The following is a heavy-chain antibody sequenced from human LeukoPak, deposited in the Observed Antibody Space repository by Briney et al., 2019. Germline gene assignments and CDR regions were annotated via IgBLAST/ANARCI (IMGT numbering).Heavy chain of an antibody. J-gene: IGHJ2*01. D-gene: IGHD6-19*01. Sequence: GMSLRLSCAASGFTFSSFGMHWVRQAPGKGLECLAVIWYDGSQRYHADSVKGRFTISRDNSKNTVYLQMNSLRAEDTALYYCARVRVLRLAVAGRRTNWYFDLWGRGTLVTVSS. CDR3: ARVRVLRLAVAGRRTNWYFDL. V-gene: IGHV3-33*01. CDR1: GFTFSSFG. CDR2: IWYDGSQR.